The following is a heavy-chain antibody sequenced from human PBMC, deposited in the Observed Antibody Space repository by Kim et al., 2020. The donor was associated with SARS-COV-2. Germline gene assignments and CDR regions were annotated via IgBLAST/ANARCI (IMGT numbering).Heavy chain of an antibody. D-gene: IGHD3-3*01. CDR1: GFTFSSYA. CDR2: ISGSGGST. J-gene: IGHJ4*02. Sequence: GGSLRLSCAASGFTFSSYAMSWVRQAPGKGLEWVSAISGSGGSTYYADSVKGRFTISRDNSKNTLYLQMNSLRAEDTAVYYCARSPIVDDFWSGYYMTLTGGYFDYWGQGTLVTVSS. CDR3: ARSPIVDDFWSGYYMTLTGGYFDY. V-gene: IGHV3-23*01.